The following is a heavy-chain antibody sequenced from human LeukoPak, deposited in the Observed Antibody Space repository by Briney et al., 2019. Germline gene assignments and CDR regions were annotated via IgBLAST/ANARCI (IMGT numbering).Heavy chain of an antibody. CDR3: AVGATSSYYFDY. CDR2: MYYRGTT. Sequence: SETLSLTCNVSGGSIRSSSFSWGGFRQPPGKGLEWIASMYYRGTTYDNPSLKSRVTISEDTSKNFFSLNLSSVTATDTAVYYCAVGATSSYYFDYWGQGSLVIVSS. V-gene: IGHV4-39*01. J-gene: IGHJ4*02. D-gene: IGHD1-26*01. CDR1: GGSIRSSSFS.